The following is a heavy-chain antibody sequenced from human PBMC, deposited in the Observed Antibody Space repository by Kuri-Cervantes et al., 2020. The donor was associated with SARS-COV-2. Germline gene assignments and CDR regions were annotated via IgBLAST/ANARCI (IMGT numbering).Heavy chain of an antibody. J-gene: IGHJ6*02. CDR2: INHSGST. CDR1: GFSFSYYG. V-gene: IGHV4-34*01. Sequence: ESLKISCAASGFSFSYYGMHWIRQPPGKGLEWIGEINHSGSTNYNPSLKSRVTVSVDTSKNQFSLKLSSVTAADTAVYYCARYALGELSGYYYGMDVWGQGTTVTVSS. D-gene: IGHD3-10*01. CDR3: ARYALGELSGYYYGMDV.